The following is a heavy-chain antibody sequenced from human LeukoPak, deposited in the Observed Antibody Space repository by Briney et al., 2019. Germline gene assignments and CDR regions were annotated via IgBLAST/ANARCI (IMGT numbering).Heavy chain of an antibody. D-gene: IGHD3-10*01. CDR2: IYTSGST. CDR1: GGSISSGSYY. J-gene: IGHJ6*03. V-gene: IGHV4-61*02. CDR3: ARDRYYYGSGSSHYMDV. Sequence: SETLSLTCTVSGGSISSGSYYWSWIRQPAGKGLEWIGRIYTSGSTNYNPSLKSRVTMSVDTSKNQFSLKLSSVTAADTAVYYCARDRYYYGSGSSHYMDVWGKGTTVTISS.